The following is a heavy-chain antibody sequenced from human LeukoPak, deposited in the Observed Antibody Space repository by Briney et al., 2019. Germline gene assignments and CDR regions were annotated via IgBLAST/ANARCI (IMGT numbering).Heavy chain of an antibody. J-gene: IGHJ4*02. CDR2: MNPNSGYT. Sequence: ASVKVSCKASGYTFTTYDINWVRQPTVQGLEWMGWMNPNSGYTGYAQKFQGRVTITRDTSISTAYMELSSLRSEDTAVYYCARVAGSIDYWGQGTLVTVSS. CDR3: ARVAGSIDY. D-gene: IGHD6-19*01. V-gene: IGHV1-8*03. CDR1: GYTFTTYD.